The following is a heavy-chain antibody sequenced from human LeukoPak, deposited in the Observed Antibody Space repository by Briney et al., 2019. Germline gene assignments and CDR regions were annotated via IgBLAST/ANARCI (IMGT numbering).Heavy chain of an antibody. CDR3: ARGDDFSGDY. V-gene: IGHV3-7*04. CDR1: GFTFSNAW. Sequence: GGSLRLSCAASGFTFSNAWMSWVRQAPGKGLEWVANIHPEGNEKYHVDSVKGRFTISRDNAKNLLHLEMDSLRVEDTAVYYCARGDDFSGDYWGQGTLVTVSS. D-gene: IGHD3/OR15-3a*01. CDR2: IHPEGNEK. J-gene: IGHJ4*02.